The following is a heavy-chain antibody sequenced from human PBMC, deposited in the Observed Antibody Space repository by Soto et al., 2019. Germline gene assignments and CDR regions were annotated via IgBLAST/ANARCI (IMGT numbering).Heavy chain of an antibody. D-gene: IGHD6-19*01. CDR2: ISGSDDST. J-gene: IGHJ1*01. Sequence: PGGSLRLSCAASGFTFSSYAMSWVRQAPGKGLEWVSVISGSDDSTYYADSVKGRFTISRDNSKNTLYLQMNSLRAEDTAVYYCAKGVPGIAVAGTGYFQHWGQGTLVTVSS. V-gene: IGHV3-23*01. CDR3: AKGVPGIAVAGTGYFQH. CDR1: GFTFSSYA.